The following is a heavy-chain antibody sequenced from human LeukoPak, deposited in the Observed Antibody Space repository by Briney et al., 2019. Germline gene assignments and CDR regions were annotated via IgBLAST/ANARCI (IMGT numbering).Heavy chain of an antibody. D-gene: IGHD6-19*01. V-gene: IGHV3-11*04. CDR1: GFTFSDYY. J-gene: IGHJ4*02. CDR2: ISGNGNDK. CDR3: ANSQSSVAGILGC. Sequence: GGSLRLSCAASGFTFSDYYMTWIRQAPGKGLEWVSYISGNGNDKYYADPVKGRFTISRDNAKNSLYLQMNSPRVEDTAVYYCANSQSSVAGILGCWGQGTLVTVSS.